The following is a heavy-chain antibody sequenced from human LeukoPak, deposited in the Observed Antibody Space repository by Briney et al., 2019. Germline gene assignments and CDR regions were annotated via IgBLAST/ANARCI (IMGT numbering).Heavy chain of an antibody. V-gene: IGHV3-23*01. CDR2: ISGSGGST. J-gene: IGHJ4*02. D-gene: IGHD1-26*01. CDR3: ARANRWACELDY. CDR1: GFTFSSYA. Sequence: PGGSLRLSCAASGFTFSSYAMSWVRQAPGKGLEWVSAISGSGGSTYCADSVKGRFTISRDNSKNTLYLQMNSLRAEDTAVYYCARANRWACELDYWGQGTLVTVSS.